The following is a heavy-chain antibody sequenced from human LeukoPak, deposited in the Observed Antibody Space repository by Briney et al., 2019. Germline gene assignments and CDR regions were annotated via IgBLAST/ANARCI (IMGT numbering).Heavy chain of an antibody. CDR2: IYSGGST. D-gene: IGHD2-2*01. J-gene: IGHJ4*02. V-gene: IGHV3-53*04. CDR3: ARQLPTTRYFDY. Sequence: PGGSLRLSCAASGFTFSSYAMSWVRQAPGKGLEWVSVIYSGGSTYYADSVKGRFTISRHNSKNTLYLQMNSLRAEDTAVYYCARQLPTTRYFDYWGQGTLVTVSS. CDR1: GFTFSSYA.